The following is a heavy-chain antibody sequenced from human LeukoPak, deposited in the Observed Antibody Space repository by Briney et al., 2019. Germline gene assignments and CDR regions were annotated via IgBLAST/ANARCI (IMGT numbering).Heavy chain of an antibody. CDR3: ARNAADSVVVVVAAIADY. D-gene: IGHD2-2*01. J-gene: IGHJ4*02. Sequence: ASVKVSCTASGYTFTGYYMHWVRQAPGQGLEWMGWINPNSGDTNYAQTFQGRVTMTRDTSISTAYMELSRLRSDDTAVYYCARNAADSVVVVVAAIADYWGQGTLVTVSS. CDR1: GYTFTGYY. CDR2: INPNSGDT. V-gene: IGHV1-2*02.